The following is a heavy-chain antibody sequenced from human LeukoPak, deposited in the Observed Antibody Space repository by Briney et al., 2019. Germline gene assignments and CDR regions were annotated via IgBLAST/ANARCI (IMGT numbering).Heavy chain of an antibody. D-gene: IGHD1-26*01. Sequence: GGSLRLSCVSSGFTFRSYWMSWVRQAPGKGLEWVANIKKDGSEKYYVDSVKGRFTISRDNAQNSLYLQMNSLRAEDTAVYYCARDPYSGSYGNYHYYFMDVWGKGTTVTISS. CDR1: GFTFRSYW. CDR2: IKKDGSEK. V-gene: IGHV3-7*01. J-gene: IGHJ6*03. CDR3: ARDPYSGSYGNYHYYFMDV.